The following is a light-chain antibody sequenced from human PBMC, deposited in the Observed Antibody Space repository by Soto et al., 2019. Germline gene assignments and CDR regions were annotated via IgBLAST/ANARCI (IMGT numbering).Light chain of an antibody. CDR3: QQYNSYLT. CDR1: QSISSW. Sequence: DIQMTHSPSTLSASVGDRVTITCRASQSISSWLAWYQQKQGKAAKLLIYKASSLESGVESRFSGSGSGTELALTSIRLHPYDAATYYCQQYNSYLTFGQGTKVEIK. CDR2: KAS. J-gene: IGKJ1*01. V-gene: IGKV1-5*03.